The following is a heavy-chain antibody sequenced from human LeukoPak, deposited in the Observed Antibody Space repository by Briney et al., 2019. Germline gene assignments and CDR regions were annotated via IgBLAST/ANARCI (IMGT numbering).Heavy chain of an antibody. J-gene: IGHJ3*01. CDR1: GFNFGDNS. CDR3: AAPSNWGRYGTFDV. V-gene: IGHV3-49*03. CDR2: IRGKANGATT. D-gene: IGHD7-27*01. Sequence: GGSLRLSWTGSGFNFGDNSVGWFRQAPGKGLEWVGFIRGKANGATTEYAASVKGGITISRDDSKSIAYLHMNSLKTEDTAVYYCAAPSNWGRYGTFDVWGQGAMVTVSS.